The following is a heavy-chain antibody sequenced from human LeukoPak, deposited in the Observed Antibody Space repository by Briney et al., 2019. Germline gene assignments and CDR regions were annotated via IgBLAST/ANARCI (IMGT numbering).Heavy chain of an antibody. CDR3: AREDTAFDY. CDR2: ISSSSSYI. J-gene: IGHJ4*02. V-gene: IGHV3-21*01. CDR1: GFTFSSYS. D-gene: IGHD5-18*01. Sequence: GGSLRLSCAASGFTFSSYSMNWVRQAPGKGLEWVSSISSSSSYIYYAGSVKGRFTISRDNAKNPRYLQMNSLRAEDTAVYYCAREDTAFDYWGQGTLVTVSS.